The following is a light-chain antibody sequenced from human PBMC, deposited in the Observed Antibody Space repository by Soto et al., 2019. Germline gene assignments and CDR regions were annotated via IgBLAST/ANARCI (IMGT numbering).Light chain of an antibody. J-gene: IGKJ1*01. CDR1: QRIGKT. CDR3: RQYSYWPPWT. V-gene: IGKV3-15*01. Sequence: DIVMTQSPAALFASLGARVTLSCRASQRIGKTLAWYQQRPGKGPRLLIFAAAARETGIPVRFSGSGSGTDFSITISSRQSADASIYYCRQYSYWPPWTFGRGTKVEI. CDR2: AAA.